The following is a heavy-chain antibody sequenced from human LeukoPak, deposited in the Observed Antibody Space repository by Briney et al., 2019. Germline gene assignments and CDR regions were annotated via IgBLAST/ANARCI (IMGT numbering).Heavy chain of an antibody. CDR1: GFTVRNKY. J-gene: IGHJ6*03. V-gene: IGHV3-53*05. D-gene: IGHD5-18*01. Sequence: PGGSLRLSCAASGFTVRNKYMIWVRQAPGKGLEWVSSIYSGETTYYADSVKGRFTISRDNAKNSLYLQMNSLRVEDTALYYCAKDIGRVDTASTYMDVWGKGTTVTISS. CDR2: IYSGETT. CDR3: AKDIGRVDTASTYMDV.